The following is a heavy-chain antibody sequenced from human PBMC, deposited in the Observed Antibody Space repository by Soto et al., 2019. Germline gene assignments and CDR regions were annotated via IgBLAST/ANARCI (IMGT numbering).Heavy chain of an antibody. CDR2: ISHRGST. V-gene: IGHV4-34*01. CDR3: ARAGRLGYCTNGVCPFDF. Sequence: QVQLQQWGAGLLKPSETLSLTCAVSGGSFSAHYWSWIRQPPGKGLEWIGEISHRGSTNYNPSLKRRVTISVDTSKNQFSLRLTSVPAADTAVYFCARAGRLGYCTNGVCPFDFWGRGTLVTVSS. J-gene: IGHJ4*02. D-gene: IGHD2-8*01. CDR1: GGSFSAHY.